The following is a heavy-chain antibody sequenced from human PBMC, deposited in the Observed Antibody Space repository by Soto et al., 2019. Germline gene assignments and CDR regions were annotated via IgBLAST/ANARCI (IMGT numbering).Heavy chain of an antibody. D-gene: IGHD3-9*01. V-gene: IGHV5-10-1*01. Sequence: PGESLKISCKGSGYSFTSYWISWVRQMPGKGLEWMGRIDPSDSYTNYSPSFQGHVTISADKSISTAYLQWSSLKASDTAMYYCASLNYDILTGSTYYYYGMDVWGQGTTVTVSS. J-gene: IGHJ6*02. CDR3: ASLNYDILTGSTYYYYGMDV. CDR1: GYSFTSYW. CDR2: IDPSDSYT.